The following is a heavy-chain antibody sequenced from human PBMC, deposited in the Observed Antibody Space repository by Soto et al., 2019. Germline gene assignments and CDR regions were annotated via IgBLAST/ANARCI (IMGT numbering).Heavy chain of an antibody. D-gene: IGHD3-10*01. J-gene: IGHJ4*02. CDR1: GDTFAFHS. CDR2: INPILSMS. V-gene: IGHV1-69*02. Sequence: QVQLVQSGAEVKRPGSSVKVSCKASGDTFAFHSINWVRQAPGLGLEWMGRINPILSMSNYAQRFQGRVTVTADQSTTTAYMVLSSPRSEDTAIYYCATSYGSGYRAFDYWGQGALVTVSS. CDR3: ATSYGSGYRAFDY.